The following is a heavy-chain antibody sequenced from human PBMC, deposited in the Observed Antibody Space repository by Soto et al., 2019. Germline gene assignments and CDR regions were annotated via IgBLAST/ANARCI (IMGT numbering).Heavy chain of an antibody. V-gene: IGHV1-69*12. CDR3: ASAWGPSYYYGMDV. J-gene: IGHJ6*02. CDR1: GGTFSSYA. Sequence: QVQLVQSGAEVKKPGSSVKVSCKASGGTFSSYAISWVRQALGQGLEWMGGIIPIFGTADYAQKFQGRVAITADASTSIAYMELSSLRSEDTAVYYCASAWGPSYYYGMDVWGQGTTVTVSS. CDR2: IIPIFGTA. D-gene: IGHD3-16*01.